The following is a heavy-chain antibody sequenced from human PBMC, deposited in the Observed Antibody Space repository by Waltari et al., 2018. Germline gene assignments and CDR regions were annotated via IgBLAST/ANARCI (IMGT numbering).Heavy chain of an antibody. V-gene: IGHV3-21*01. CDR2: ISSSSSYI. Sequence: EVQLVESGGGLVKPGGSLRLSCAASGFTFSSYSMNLVRQAPGKGLEWVSSISSSSSYIYYADSVKVRFTISRDNAKNSLYLQMNSLRAEDTAVYYCARAGGIAARQGYYFDYWGQGTLVTVSS. CDR3: ARAGGIAARQGYYFDY. J-gene: IGHJ4*02. CDR1: GFTFSSYS. D-gene: IGHD6-6*01.